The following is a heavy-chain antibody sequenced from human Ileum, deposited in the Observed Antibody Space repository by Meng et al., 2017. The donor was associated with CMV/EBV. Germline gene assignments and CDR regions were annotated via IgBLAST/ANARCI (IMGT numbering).Heavy chain of an antibody. J-gene: IGHJ6*02. CDR3: ASLYYDFWSGYYRGDFGMDF. Sequence: GGSLRLSCAASGFTFRAYYMSWIRQAPGKGLEWVSYISSSGDTIYYADSVKGRFTISRDNAKNSLYLQMNTLRAEDTAVYYCASLYYDFWSGYYRGDFGMDFWGQGTTVTVSS. CDR2: ISSSGDTI. CDR1: GFTFRAYY. V-gene: IGHV3-11*01. D-gene: IGHD3-3*01.